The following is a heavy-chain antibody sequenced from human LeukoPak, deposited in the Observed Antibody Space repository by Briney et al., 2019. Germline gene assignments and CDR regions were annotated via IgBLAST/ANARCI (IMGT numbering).Heavy chain of an antibody. CDR3: ARVPVHYDILTGSIYYYYYMDV. V-gene: IGHV4-61*02. CDR1: GNSISSGDNY. Sequence: SETLSLTCTVSGNSISSGDNYWSWIRQPAGKGLEWIGRIYTSGSTNYNPSLKSRVTISGDTSKNQFSLKLSSVTAADTAVYYCARVPVHYDILTGSIYYYYYMDVWGKGTTVTISS. CDR2: IYTSGST. D-gene: IGHD3-9*01. J-gene: IGHJ6*03.